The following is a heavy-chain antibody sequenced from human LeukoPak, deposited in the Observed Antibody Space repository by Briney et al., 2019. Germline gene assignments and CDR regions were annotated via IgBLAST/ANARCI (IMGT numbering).Heavy chain of an antibody. V-gene: IGHV3-66*01. CDR2: IYSGGST. CDR1: GFTVSSNY. D-gene: IGHD4-17*01. J-gene: IGHJ4*02. CDR3: ARDWANGDYVFDY. Sequence: GGSLRLSCAASGFTVSSNYMSWVRQAPGKGLEWVSVIYSGGSTYYADSVKGRFTISRDNSKNTLYLQMNSLRAEDTAVYYCARDWANGDYVFDYWGQGTLVTVSS.